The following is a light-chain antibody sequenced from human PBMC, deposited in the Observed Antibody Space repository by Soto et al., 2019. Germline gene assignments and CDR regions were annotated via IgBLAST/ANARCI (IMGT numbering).Light chain of an antibody. V-gene: IGLV1-40*01. CDR3: QSFNSSLSGYV. CDR2: GNT. J-gene: IGLJ3*02. CDR1: STNFGAGYD. Sequence: QSALTQPPSVSGAPGQGVNISCTGSSTNFGAGYDVQWYQQLPGTAPKLLIYGNTKRHSGVPDRFSGSKSGTSASLAITGLQADDESDYYCQSFNSSLSGYVFGGGTKLPV.